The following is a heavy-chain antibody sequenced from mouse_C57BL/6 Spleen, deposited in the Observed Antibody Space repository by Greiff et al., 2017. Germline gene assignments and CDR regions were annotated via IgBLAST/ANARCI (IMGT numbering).Heavy chain of an antibody. J-gene: IGHJ3*01. CDR1: GFTFSSYT. CDR2: ISGGGGNT. V-gene: IGHV5-9*01. Sequence: DVQLVESGGGLVKPGGSLKLSCAASGFTFSSYTMSWVRQTPEKRLEWVATISGGGGNTYYPDSVKGRFTISRDNAKNTLYLQMSSLRSEDTALYYCAKNDDYEAWFAYWGQGTLVTVSA. CDR3: AKNDDYEAWFAY. D-gene: IGHD2-4*01.